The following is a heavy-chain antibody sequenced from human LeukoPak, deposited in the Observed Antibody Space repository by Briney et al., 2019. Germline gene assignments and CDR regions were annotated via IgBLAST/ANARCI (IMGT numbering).Heavy chain of an antibody. V-gene: IGHV1-2*02. D-gene: IGHD4-17*01. CDR3: ARERNYGDYGNAFDV. CDR2: INPKRGVT. CDR1: GYTFTSYG. Sequence: ASVKVSCKASGYTFTSYGINWMRQAPGQGLEWMGWINPKRGVTTYAQKFQGRVTMTRDTSITTAYMELTRLRSDDTTIYYCARERNYGDYGNAFDVWGQGTKVTVSS. J-gene: IGHJ3*01.